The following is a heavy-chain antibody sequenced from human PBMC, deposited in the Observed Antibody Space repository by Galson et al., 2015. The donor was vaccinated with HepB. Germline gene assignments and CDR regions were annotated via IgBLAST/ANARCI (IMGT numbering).Heavy chain of an antibody. Sequence: ETLSLTCAVYGGSFSGYYWSWIRQPPGKGLEWIGEINHSGSTNYNPSLKSRVTISVDTSKNQFSLKLSSVTAADTAVYYCARESLGSGSRPWLGPWGQGTLVTVSS. J-gene: IGHJ5*02. V-gene: IGHV4-34*01. CDR1: GGSFSGYY. D-gene: IGHD3-10*01. CDR3: ARESLGSGSRPWLGP. CDR2: INHSGST.